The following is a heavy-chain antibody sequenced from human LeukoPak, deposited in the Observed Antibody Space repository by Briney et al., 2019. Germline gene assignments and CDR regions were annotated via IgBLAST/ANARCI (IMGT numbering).Heavy chain of an antibody. CDR1: GGSISISSYY. J-gene: IGHJ5*02. CDR3: ARGRRSRYYYDSSGYGWFDP. Sequence: TSETLSLTCTVSGGSISISSYYWGWIRQPPGKGLEWIGSIYYSGSTYYNPSLKSRVTISVDTSKNQFSLKLSSVTAADTAVYYCARGRRSRYYYDSSGYGWFDPWGQGTLVTVSS. CDR2: IYYSGST. D-gene: IGHD3-22*01. V-gene: IGHV4-39*07.